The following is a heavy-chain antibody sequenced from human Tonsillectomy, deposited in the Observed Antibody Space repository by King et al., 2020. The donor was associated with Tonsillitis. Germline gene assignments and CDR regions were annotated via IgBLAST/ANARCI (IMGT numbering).Heavy chain of an antibody. CDR3: ARTQKGEYYFDY. J-gene: IGHJ4*02. CDR2: IYYSGST. V-gene: IGHV4-39*07. CDR1: GGSISSSSDY. Sequence: QLQESGPGLVKPSETLSLTCTVSGGSISSSSDYWGWIRQPPGKGLEWIGTIYYSGSTYYNPSLKSRVTISVDTSKNQFSLKLSSVTAADTAVYYCARTQKGEYYFDYWGQGTLVTVSS.